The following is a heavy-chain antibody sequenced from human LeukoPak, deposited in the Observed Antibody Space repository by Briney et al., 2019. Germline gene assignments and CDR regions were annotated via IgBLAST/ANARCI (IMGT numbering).Heavy chain of an antibody. Sequence: SVKVSCKASGGTFSSYAISWVRQAPGQGLEWMGGIIPIFGTANYAQKFQGRVTITADESTSTAYMELSSLRSEDTAVYYCTIVPAAHDAFDIWGQGTMVTVSS. J-gene: IGHJ3*02. CDR2: IIPIFGTA. V-gene: IGHV1-69*13. CDR3: TIVPAAHDAFDI. D-gene: IGHD2-2*01. CDR1: GGTFSSYA.